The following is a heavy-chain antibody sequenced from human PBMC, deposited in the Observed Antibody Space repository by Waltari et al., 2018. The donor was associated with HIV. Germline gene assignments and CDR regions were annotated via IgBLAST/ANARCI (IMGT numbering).Heavy chain of an antibody. CDR1: GDTFSSHP. Sequence: QVQLVQSGAEVKKPGSSVKVSCKASGDTFSSHPLSWVRQAPGQGQEWTGGITPQFGPATYAQNFQGRVTLTADDSTSTAYMELTSRRCEDTAVYYCATPLSAVTSAKAYYCYGRDVWGQGTTVTVSS. CDR3: ATPLSAVTSAKAYYCYGRDV. CDR2: ITPQFGPA. J-gene: IGHJ6*02. V-gene: IGHV1-69*01. D-gene: IGHD4-17*01.